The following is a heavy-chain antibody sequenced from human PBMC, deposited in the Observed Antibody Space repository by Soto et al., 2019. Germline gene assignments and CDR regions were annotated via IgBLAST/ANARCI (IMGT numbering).Heavy chain of an antibody. J-gene: IGHJ6*02. CDR2: INPSDGSS. CDR1: GYIFAKNY. V-gene: IGHV1-46*01. Sequence: QVQLVQSGAEAKKPGASVRISCKASGYIFAKNYMYWVRQAPRQGPEWMGLINPSDGSSINAQKFQGRLTITSDTSTGTVYMDLSGLRPEDTAVYFCARGQTIAAALSMDVWGQGTTVIVSS. CDR3: ARGQTIAAALSMDV. D-gene: IGHD6-13*01.